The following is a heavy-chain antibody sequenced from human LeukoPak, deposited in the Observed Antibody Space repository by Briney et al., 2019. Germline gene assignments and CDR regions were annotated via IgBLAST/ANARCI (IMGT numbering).Heavy chain of an antibody. J-gene: IGHJ5*02. CDR2: IYHSGST. CDR1: GYSISSGYY. CDR3: ARVSLSISMVIERFDP. V-gene: IGHV4-38-2*02. Sequence: SETLSLTCTVSGYSISSGYYWGWIRQPPGKGLEWIGSIYHSGSTYYNPSLKSRVTISVDTSKNYFSLRLSSVTAADTAIYYCARVSLSISMVIERFDPWGQGTLVTVSS. D-gene: IGHD3-10*01.